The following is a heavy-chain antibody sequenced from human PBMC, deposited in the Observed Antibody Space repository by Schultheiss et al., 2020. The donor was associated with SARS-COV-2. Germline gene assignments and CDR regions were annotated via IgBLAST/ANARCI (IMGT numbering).Heavy chain of an antibody. D-gene: IGHD3-3*01. CDR3: TTGITIFGVVIIGGREADAFDI. J-gene: IGHJ3*02. V-gene: IGHV3-15*01. CDR2: IKSKTDGGTT. Sequence: GGSLRLSCAASGFTFSNAWMSWVRQAPGKGLEWVGRIKSKTDGGTTDYAAPVKGRFTISRDDSKNTLYLQMNSLKTEDTAVYYCTTGITIFGVVIIGGREADAFDIWGKGTMVTVS. CDR1: GFTFSNAW.